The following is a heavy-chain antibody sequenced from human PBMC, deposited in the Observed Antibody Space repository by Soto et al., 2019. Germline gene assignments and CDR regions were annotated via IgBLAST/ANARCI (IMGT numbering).Heavy chain of an antibody. Sequence: SETLSLTCTVSGGSINSGDYYWSWIRQPPGKGLEWIGYVYYSGSTYYNPSLKSRVTISVDTSKNQFSLKLSSVTAADTAVYYCASANDVFAGFTLDLWGEGTLVTVSS. J-gene: IGHJ4*02. CDR3: ASANDVFAGFTLDL. V-gene: IGHV4-30-4*01. D-gene: IGHD3-9*01. CDR2: VYYSGST. CDR1: GGSINSGDYY.